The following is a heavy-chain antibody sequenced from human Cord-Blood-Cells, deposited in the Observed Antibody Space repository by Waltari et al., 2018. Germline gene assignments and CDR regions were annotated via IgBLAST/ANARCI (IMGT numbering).Heavy chain of an antibody. D-gene: IGHD6-13*01. CDR2: INPNSGGT. V-gene: IGHV1-2*02. CDR3: SLGSSSWYAFDI. CDR1: GYTFTGYY. J-gene: IGHJ3*02. Sequence: QVQLVQSGAEVKKPGASVKVSCKASGYTFTGYYMHCVRQAPGQGLEWMGWINPNSGGTNYAQKLQGRVTMNRDTSISTAYMELSRLRSDDTAVYYASLGSSSWYAFDISGQGTMVTVSS.